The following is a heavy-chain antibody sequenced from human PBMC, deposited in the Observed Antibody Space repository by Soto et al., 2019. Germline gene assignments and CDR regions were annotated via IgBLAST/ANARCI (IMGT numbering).Heavy chain of an antibody. CDR1: GDSVSSNSVA. D-gene: IGHD6-19*01. V-gene: IGHV6-1*01. CDR3: ARGHDGCVDN. CDR2: TYYRSKWYK. Sequence: PSQTLTLTCAISGDSVSSNSVAWNWIRQSPSRGLEWLGRTYYRSKWYKGYAVSVKSRITINPDTSKNQFSLQLNSVTPEDTAVYYCARGHDGCVDNWGQGTLVTVSS. J-gene: IGHJ4*02.